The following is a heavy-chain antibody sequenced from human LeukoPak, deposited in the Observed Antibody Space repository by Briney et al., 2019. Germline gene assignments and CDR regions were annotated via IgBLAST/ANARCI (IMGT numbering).Heavy chain of an antibody. Sequence: PSETLSLTCTVSGGSISSSSYYWGWIRQSPGKGLEWIGSVYYSGSSYYNPSLKSRVTISVDTSKSQFSLRLSSVTAADTAVYYCARGDSSSWKRRGWVVFDYWGQGTLVTVSS. CDR1: GGSISSSSYY. J-gene: IGHJ4*02. CDR2: VYYSGSS. V-gene: IGHV4-39*07. CDR3: ARGDSSSWKRRGWVVFDY. D-gene: IGHD6-13*01.